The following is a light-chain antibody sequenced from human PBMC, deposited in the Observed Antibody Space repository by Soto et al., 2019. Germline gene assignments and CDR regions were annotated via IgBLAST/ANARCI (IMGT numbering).Light chain of an antibody. CDR3: CSIASSTPLYV. CDR1: TSDVGSYNL. CDR2: EVT. V-gene: IGLV2-23*02. Sequence: QSVLTQPASVSGSPGQSITISCTGTTSDVGSYNLVSWYQQHPGKAPKLMIYEVTKRPSGVSNRFSGSKARNTASLTISGLQAQDEAHYYCCSIASSTPLYVFGTGTKVTVL. J-gene: IGLJ1*01.